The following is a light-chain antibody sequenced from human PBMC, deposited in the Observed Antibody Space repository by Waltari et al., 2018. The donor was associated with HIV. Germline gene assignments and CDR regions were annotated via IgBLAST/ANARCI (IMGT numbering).Light chain of an antibody. CDR3: VSYTSSSTLI. J-gene: IGLJ2*01. CDR2: RNN. CDR1: SSNIGSNY. Sequence: QSVLTQPPSASGTPGQRVTISCSGSSSNIGSNYVYWYQQLPGTTPKLLIYRNNQRPSGVPDRFSGSKSGTSASLAISGLRAEDEADYYCVSYTSSSTLILGGGTKVTVL. V-gene: IGLV1-47*01.